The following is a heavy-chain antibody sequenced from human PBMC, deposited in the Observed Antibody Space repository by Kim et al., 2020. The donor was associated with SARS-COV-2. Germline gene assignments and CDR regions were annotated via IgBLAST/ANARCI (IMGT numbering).Heavy chain of an antibody. J-gene: IGHJ5*02. D-gene: IGHD3-22*01. Sequence: PSLTSRVTISVDTSKNQFSLKLSSVTAADTAVYYCARESYSSGYYNWFDPWCQGTLVTVSS. V-gene: IGHV4-59*01. CDR3: ARESYSSGYYNWFDP.